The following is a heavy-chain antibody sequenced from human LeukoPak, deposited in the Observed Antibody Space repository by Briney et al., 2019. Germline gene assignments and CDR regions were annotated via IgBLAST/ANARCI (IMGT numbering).Heavy chain of an antibody. CDR1: GYSFTSYW. CDR3: ARQWLYYDSSAYRNYNCFDP. D-gene: IGHD3-22*01. Sequence: KDGESLKISCKGSGYSFTSYWIGWVRQMPGKGLEWMGIINPGDSDTRYSPSFQGQVTISVDKSINTAYLQWSSLKASDTAMYYCARQWLYYDSSAYRNYNCFDPWGQGTLVTVSS. CDR2: INPGDSDT. V-gene: IGHV5-51*01. J-gene: IGHJ5*02.